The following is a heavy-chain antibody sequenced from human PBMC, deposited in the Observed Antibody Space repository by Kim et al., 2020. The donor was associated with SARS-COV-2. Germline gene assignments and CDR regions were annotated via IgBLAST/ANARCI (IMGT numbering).Heavy chain of an antibody. D-gene: IGHD6-6*01. J-gene: IGHJ5*02. Sequence: YADSGKSRFTISRDNSKNTLSLHMNSLRAEDTAVYYCAKSSSSRLNWFDPWGQGTLVTVSS. CDR3: AKSSSSRLNWFDP. V-gene: IGHV3-23*01.